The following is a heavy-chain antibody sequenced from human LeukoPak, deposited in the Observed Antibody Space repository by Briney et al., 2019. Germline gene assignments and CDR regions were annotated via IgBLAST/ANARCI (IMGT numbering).Heavy chain of an antibody. Sequence: GGSLRLSCAASGFTFRSYEMNWVRQAPGKGLDWVSYISSSGTTVYYADSVKGRFTVSRDNAKNSLYLRTNSLRAEDTTVYYGERSIKGDSDHWGQGTLVTVSS. V-gene: IGHV3-48*03. CDR3: ERSIKGDSDH. J-gene: IGHJ4*02. D-gene: IGHD3-10*01. CDR1: GFTFRSYE. CDR2: ISSSGTTV.